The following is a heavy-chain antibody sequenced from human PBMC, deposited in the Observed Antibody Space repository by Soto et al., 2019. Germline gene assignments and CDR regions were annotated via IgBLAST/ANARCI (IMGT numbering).Heavy chain of an antibody. D-gene: IGHD3-3*01. CDR1: GGTFSSYA. Sequence: ASVKVSCKASGGTFSSYAIIWVRQAPGQGLEWMGGIIPIFGTANYAQKFQGRVTITADESTSTAYMELSSLRSEDTAVYYCARRDFWSGSPRTNWFDPWGQGTLVTVSS. CDR2: IIPIFGTA. J-gene: IGHJ5*02. V-gene: IGHV1-69*13. CDR3: ARRDFWSGSPRTNWFDP.